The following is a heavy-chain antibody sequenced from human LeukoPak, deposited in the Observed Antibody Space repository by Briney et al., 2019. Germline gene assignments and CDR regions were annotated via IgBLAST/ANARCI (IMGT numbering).Heavy chain of an antibody. Sequence: PSQTLSLTCTVSGGSINSGSYYWNWIRQPAGKGLEWIGRIYTSGSTEYNPSLKSRVTISVDTSKNQFSLKLSSVTAADTAVYYCARGSDTSVASDYWGQGTLVTVSS. D-gene: IGHD4-23*01. J-gene: IGHJ4*02. CDR3: ARGSDTSVASDY. V-gene: IGHV4-61*02. CDR2: IYTSGST. CDR1: GGSINSGSYY.